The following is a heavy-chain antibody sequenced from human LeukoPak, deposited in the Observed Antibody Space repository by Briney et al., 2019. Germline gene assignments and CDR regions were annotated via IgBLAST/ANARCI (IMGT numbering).Heavy chain of an antibody. Sequence: GGSLRLSCAASGFTVSSNYMSWVRQAPGKGLEWVSVIYSGGSTYYADSVKGRFTISRDNSKNTLYLQMNSLRAEDTAVNYCARDYNYDFWSGYYRVLLGYWGQGTLVTVSS. J-gene: IGHJ4*02. CDR1: GFTVSSNY. V-gene: IGHV3-66*02. CDR3: ARDYNYDFWSGYYRVLLGY. CDR2: IYSGGST. D-gene: IGHD3-3*01.